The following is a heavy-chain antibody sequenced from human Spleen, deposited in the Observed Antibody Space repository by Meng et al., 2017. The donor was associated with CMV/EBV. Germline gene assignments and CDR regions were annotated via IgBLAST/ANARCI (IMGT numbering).Heavy chain of an antibody. CDR1: GFRLSSFW. CDR3: AREEVGTSTYYIDY. J-gene: IGHJ4*02. CDR2: IKQDGSEK. D-gene: IGHD2-2*01. V-gene: IGHV3-7*01. Sequence: GESLKISCVASGFRLSSFWMTWVRQAPGKGLEWVANIKQDGSEKYYVDSVKGRFTISRDNAKNSLYLQMNSLRAEDTAVYYCAREEVGTSTYYIDYWGQGTLVTVSS.